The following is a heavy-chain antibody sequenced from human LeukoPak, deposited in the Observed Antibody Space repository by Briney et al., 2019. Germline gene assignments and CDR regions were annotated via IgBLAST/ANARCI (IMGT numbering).Heavy chain of an antibody. Sequence: GGSLRLSCAASGFTFSSYAMNWVRQAPGKGLEWVAVIWYDGSNKYYADSVKGRFTISRDNSKNTLYLQMNSLRAEDTAVYYCARDSRGGYYDILTGYYNGYYYYGMDVWGQGTTVTVSS. CDR1: GFTFSSYA. CDR2: IWYDGSNK. CDR3: ARDSRGGYYDILTGYYNGYYYYGMDV. V-gene: IGHV3-33*08. D-gene: IGHD3-9*01. J-gene: IGHJ6*02.